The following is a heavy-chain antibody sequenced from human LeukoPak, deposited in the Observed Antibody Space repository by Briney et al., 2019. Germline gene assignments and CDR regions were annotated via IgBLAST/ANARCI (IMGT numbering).Heavy chain of an antibody. CDR2: IYTSGST. V-gene: IGHV4-61*02. J-gene: IGHJ5*02. CDR1: GGSISSGSYY. CDR3: ARGRRDYYDSSGYYFNWFDP. D-gene: IGHD3-22*01. Sequence: PSQTLSLTCTVSGGSISSGSYYWSWIRQPAGKGLEWIGRIYTSGSTNYNPSLKSRVTISVDTSKNQFSLKLSSVTAAGTAVYYCARGRRDYYDSSGYYFNWFDPWGQGTLVTVSS.